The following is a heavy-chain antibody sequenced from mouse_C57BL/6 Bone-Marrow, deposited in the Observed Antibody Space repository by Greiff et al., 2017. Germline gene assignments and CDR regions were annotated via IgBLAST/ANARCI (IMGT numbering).Heavy chain of an antibody. V-gene: IGHV1-81*01. Sequence: VQLQQSGAELARPGASVKLSCKASGYTFTSYGISWVKQRTGQGLEWIGEILPGSGSTNYNEKFKGKATFTADTSSNTAYMQLSSLTTEDSAIYYCARGGYGSSYDYAMDYWGQGTSVTGSS. CDR1: GYTFTSYG. CDR2: ILPGSGST. D-gene: IGHD1-1*01. CDR3: ARGGYGSSYDYAMDY. J-gene: IGHJ4*01.